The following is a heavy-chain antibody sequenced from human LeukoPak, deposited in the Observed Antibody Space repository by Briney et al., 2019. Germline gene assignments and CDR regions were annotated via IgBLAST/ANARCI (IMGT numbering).Heavy chain of an antibody. CDR1: GFIPRNYW. CDR2: INHDGGDK. J-gene: IGHJ4*02. Sequence: GGSLRLSCVASGFIPRNYWMRWVRQAPGKGLEWVANINHDGGDKNYVDSVKGRFTISRDNAKSSLYLQMNSLRVEDTAVYYCAITGGPTVTAFDLWGQGILVTVSS. D-gene: IGHD4-17*01. CDR3: AITGGPTVTAFDL. V-gene: IGHV3-7*02.